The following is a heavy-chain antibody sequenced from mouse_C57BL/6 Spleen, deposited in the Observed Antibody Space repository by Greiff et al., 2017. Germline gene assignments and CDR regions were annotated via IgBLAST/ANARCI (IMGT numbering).Heavy chain of an antibody. CDR3: ARWSYSNYGYFDV. CDR2: INPYNGGT. D-gene: IGHD2-5*01. Sequence: VQLQQSGPVLVKPGASVKMSCKASGYTFTDYYMNWVKQSHGKSLEWIGVINPYNGGTSYNQKFKGKATLTVDKSSSTAYMELNSLTSEDSAVYYCARWSYSNYGYFDVWGTGTTVTVSS. CDR1: GYTFTDYY. V-gene: IGHV1-19*01. J-gene: IGHJ1*03.